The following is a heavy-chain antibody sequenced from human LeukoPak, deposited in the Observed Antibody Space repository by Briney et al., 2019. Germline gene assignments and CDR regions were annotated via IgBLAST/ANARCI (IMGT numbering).Heavy chain of an antibody. CDR3: ARDMGHIVVVTAPKGFDY. CDR2: ISYDGSNK. CDR1: GFTFSSYA. J-gene: IGHJ4*02. Sequence: PGGSLRLCCAASGFTFSSYAMHWVRQAPGKGLERVAVISYDGSNKYYADSVKGRFTISRDNSKNTLYLQMNSLRAEDTAVYYCARDMGHIVVVTAPKGFDYWGQGTLVTVSS. V-gene: IGHV3-30-3*01. D-gene: IGHD2-21*02.